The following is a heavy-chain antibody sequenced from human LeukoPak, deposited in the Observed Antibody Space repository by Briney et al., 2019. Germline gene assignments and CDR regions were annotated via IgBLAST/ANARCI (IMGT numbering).Heavy chain of an antibody. CDR3: ARAPPGSYSYYYYYGMDV. V-gene: IGHV3-13*01. CDR1: GFTFSSYD. Sequence: GGSLRLSCAASGFTFSSYDMHWVRQATGKGLEWVSAIGTAGDTYYPGSVKGRFTISRENAKNSLYLQMNSLRAGDTAVYYCARAPPGSYSYYYYYGMDVWGQGTTVTVSS. D-gene: IGHD3-10*01. CDR2: IGTAGDT. J-gene: IGHJ6*02.